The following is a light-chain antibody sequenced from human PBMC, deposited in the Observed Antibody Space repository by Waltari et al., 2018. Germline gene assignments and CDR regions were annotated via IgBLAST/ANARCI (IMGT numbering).Light chain of an antibody. Sequence: DIVMTQSQESLAVSLGERATINCKSSQSVLYSSANKSYLNWYQQKPGQPPKLLIYWASTRESGVPDRISGAGSGTDFTLTISSLQSEDVAVYYCQQYYSTPLTFGGGTKVEIK. CDR1: QSVLYSSANKSY. CDR2: WAS. CDR3: QQYYSTPLT. V-gene: IGKV4-1*01. J-gene: IGKJ4*01.